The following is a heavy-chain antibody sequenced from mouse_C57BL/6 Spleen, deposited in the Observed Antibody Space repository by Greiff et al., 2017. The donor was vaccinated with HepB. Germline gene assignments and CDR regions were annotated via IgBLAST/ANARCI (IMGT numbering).Heavy chain of an antibody. CDR2: ISYDGSN. J-gene: IGHJ1*03. CDR1: GYSITSGYN. V-gene: IGHV3-6*01. Sequence: EVKLQESGPGLVKPSPSLSLSCSVTGYSITSGYNWNWIRQSPGNQLKWMGYISYDGSNNYNPYLKNRISITHDTSKNQFFLKLTSVTTEDTATYYGARGLWYFDVWGTGTTVTVSS. CDR3: ARGLWYFDV.